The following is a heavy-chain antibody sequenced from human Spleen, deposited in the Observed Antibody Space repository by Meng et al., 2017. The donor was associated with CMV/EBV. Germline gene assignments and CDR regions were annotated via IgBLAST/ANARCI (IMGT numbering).Heavy chain of an antibody. CDR2: IYSGGST. Sequence: GGSLRLSCAASGFTVSSNYMSWVRQAPGKGLEWVSVIYSGGSTYYADSVKGRFTISRDNSKNTLYLQMNSLRAEDTAVYYCARGSIAAAGTFDYWGQGTLVTSPQ. J-gene: IGHJ4*02. CDR1: GFTVSSNY. V-gene: IGHV3-53*01. CDR3: ARGSIAAAGTFDY. D-gene: IGHD6-13*01.